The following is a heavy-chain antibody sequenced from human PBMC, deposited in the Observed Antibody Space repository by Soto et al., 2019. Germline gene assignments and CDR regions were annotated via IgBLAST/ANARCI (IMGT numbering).Heavy chain of an antibody. J-gene: IGHJ4*02. V-gene: IGHV2-5*02. Sequence: QITLKESGPTLVKPTQTLTLTCTFSGFSLSTSGVGVGWIRQPPGKALEWLALIYWDDDKRYSPSLKSRLTNTKDSTKTQVVLTMTHMDPVDTATYYCAHKGDGDRGFKYWGRGTLVTVSS. CDR1: GFSLSTSGVG. D-gene: IGHD3-16*01. CDR3: AHKGDGDRGFKY. CDR2: IYWDDDK.